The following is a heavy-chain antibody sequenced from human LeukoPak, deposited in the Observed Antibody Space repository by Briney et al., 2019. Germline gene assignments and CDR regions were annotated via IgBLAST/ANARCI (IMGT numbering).Heavy chain of an antibody. CDR2: ISGNGDNT. CDR3: ARVHGYYIGLYYFDY. CDR1: GYTYTTYG. J-gene: IGHJ4*02. V-gene: IGHV1-18*01. Sequence: RASVKVSCKASGYTYTTYGISWVRQAPGQGLEWMGWISGNGDNTKYVQEFQGRVTMATDTSTSTAYMDLRSLRSDDTAIYHCARVHGYYIGLYYFDYWGQGTLVTVSS. D-gene: IGHD4-17*01.